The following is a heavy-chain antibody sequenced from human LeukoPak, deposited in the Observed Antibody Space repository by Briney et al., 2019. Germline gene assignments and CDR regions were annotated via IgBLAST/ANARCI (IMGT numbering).Heavy chain of an antibody. J-gene: IGHJ5*02. Sequence: SETLSLTCTVSGGSISSYYWSWIRQPPGEGPEWIGYVFYNGNTNYNPSLKGRVTMSLDMSKNHFSLKLTSVTAADTAVYHCARNGAYGSGSYYPIDLWGQGTLVTVSS. CDR3: ARNGAYGSGSYYPIDL. CDR2: VFYNGNT. V-gene: IGHV4-59*01. D-gene: IGHD3-10*01. CDR1: GGSISSYY.